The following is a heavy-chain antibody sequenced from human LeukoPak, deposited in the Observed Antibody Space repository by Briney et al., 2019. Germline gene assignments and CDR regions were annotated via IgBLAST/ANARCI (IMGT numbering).Heavy chain of an antibody. V-gene: IGHV3-30*02. D-gene: IGHD6-13*01. CDR3: VKDIAAAGYGFDY. Sequence: SGGSLRLSCAASGFTFSSYGMHWVRQAPGKGLEWVAFIRYDGSNKYYADSVKGRFISSRANSMTTLYLQMNRLTGAAPAVYSGVKDIAAAGYGFDYWGQGAMVTVSS. CDR2: IRYDGSNK. J-gene: IGHJ4*02. CDR1: GFTFSSYG.